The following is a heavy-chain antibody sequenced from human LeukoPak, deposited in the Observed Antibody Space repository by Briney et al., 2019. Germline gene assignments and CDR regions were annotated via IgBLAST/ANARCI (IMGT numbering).Heavy chain of an antibody. J-gene: IGHJ4*02. Sequence: GGSLRLSCAASGFTFSSYWIHWVRQAPGKGLVWVSRINSGGSDSIYADSVKGRFTISRDNSKNTLYLQMNSLRAEDTAVYYCAKVTVTTRYFDYWGQGTLVTVSS. CDR1: GFTFSSYW. CDR3: AKVTVTTRYFDY. D-gene: IGHD4-17*01. CDR2: INSGGSDS. V-gene: IGHV3-74*01.